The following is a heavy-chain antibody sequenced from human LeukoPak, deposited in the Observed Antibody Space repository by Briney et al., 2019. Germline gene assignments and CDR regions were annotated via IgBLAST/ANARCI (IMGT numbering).Heavy chain of an antibody. V-gene: IGHV4-38-2*02. Sequence: SETLSLTCTVSGYSISSGYYWGWIRQPPGKGLVWIGSIYHSGSTYYNPSLKSRVTISVDTSKNQFSLKLSSVTAADTAVYYCARADYSSTWSHDYYYMDVWGKGTTVTVSS. D-gene: IGHD6-13*01. J-gene: IGHJ6*03. CDR3: ARADYSSTWSHDYYYMDV. CDR2: IYHSGST. CDR1: GYSISSGYY.